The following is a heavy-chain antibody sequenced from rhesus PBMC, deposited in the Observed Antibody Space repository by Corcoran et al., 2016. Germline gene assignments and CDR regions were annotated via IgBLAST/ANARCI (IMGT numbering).Heavy chain of an antibody. V-gene: IGHV4S10*01. CDR3: ARDKYS. J-gene: IGHJ4*01. CDR2: IYNSNTST. D-gene: IGHD1-44*01. Sequence: QVQLQASGPGVVKPSETLSLPCAVSGGSISDSYRWSWIRQPPGKGLEWIGYIYNSNTSTNYNPSLKSRVTISKDTSKNQFSLKLSSVTAADTAVYYCARDKYSWGQGVLVTVSS. CDR1: GGSISDSYR.